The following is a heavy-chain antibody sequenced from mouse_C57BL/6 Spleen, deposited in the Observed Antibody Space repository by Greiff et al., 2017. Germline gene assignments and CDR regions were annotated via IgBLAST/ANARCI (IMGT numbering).Heavy chain of an antibody. V-gene: IGHV1-55*01. Sequence: VQLQQPGAELVKPGASVKMSCKASGYTFTSYWITWVKQRPGQGLEWIGDIYPGSGSTNYNEKFKSKATLTVDTSSSTAYMQLSSLTSEDSAVYYCARRKRPYGNYDDWGKGTTLTVSS. CDR2: IYPGSGST. D-gene: IGHD2-1*01. J-gene: IGHJ2*01. CDR3: ARRKRPYGNYDD. CDR1: GYTFTSYW.